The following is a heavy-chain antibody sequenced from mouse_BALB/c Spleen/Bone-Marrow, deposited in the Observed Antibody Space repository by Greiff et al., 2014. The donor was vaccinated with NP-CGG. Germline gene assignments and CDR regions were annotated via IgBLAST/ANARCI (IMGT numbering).Heavy chain of an antibody. CDR3: ARDGNYYAMDY. Sequence: DVQLVESGGGLAKPGGSLKLSCAASGFTFSDYYMYWVRQTPEKRLEWVATISDGGSYTYYPDSVKGRFTISRDNAKNNLYLQMSSLKSEDTAMYYCARDGNYYAMDYWGQGTSVTVSS. CDR1: GFTFSDYY. J-gene: IGHJ4*01. CDR2: ISDGGSYT. V-gene: IGHV5-4*02. D-gene: IGHD2-1*01.